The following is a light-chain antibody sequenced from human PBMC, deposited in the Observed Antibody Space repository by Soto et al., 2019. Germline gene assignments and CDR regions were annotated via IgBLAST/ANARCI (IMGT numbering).Light chain of an antibody. V-gene: IGKV3-15*01. CDR2: GAS. CDR1: QSVSSN. CDR3: QKYGNFWT. J-gene: IGKJ5*01. Sequence: EIVMTQSPATLSLSPGERATLSVRASQSVSSNVAWYQQKPGQAPRXLIYGASTRATGTPARFSGSGSGTDFTLSISSLEPEDFAVYYCQKYGNFWTFGQGTRLEIK.